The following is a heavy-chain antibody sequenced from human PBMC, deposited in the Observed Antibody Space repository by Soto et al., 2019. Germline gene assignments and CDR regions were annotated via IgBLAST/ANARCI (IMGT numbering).Heavy chain of an antibody. D-gene: IGHD3-10*01. CDR2: IHYTGST. CDR3: ARESAGSGNNTWFDH. J-gene: IGHJ5*02. CDR1: GGSIGSYY. V-gene: IGHV4-59*01. Sequence: SETLSLTCSVSGGSIGSYYWSWIRQPPGKGLEWIGFIHYTGSTKYNPSLKSRVTISVDTSQNQLSLTLSSVTAADTAVYYCARESAGSGNNTWFDHWGQGALVTVSS.